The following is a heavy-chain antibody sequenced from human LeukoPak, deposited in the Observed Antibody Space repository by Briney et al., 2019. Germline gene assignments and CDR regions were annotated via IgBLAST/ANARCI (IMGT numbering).Heavy chain of an antibody. CDR2: INHSGST. Sequence: SETLSLTCAVYGGSFSGYYWSWIRQPPGKGLEWIGEINHSGSTNYNPSLKSRVTISVDTSKNQFSLKLSSVTAADTAVYYCARGIRRWGSLQSNYFDYWGQGTLVTVSS. CDR3: ARGIRRWGSLQSNYFDY. J-gene: IGHJ4*02. V-gene: IGHV4-34*01. D-gene: IGHD4-11*01. CDR1: GGSFSGYY.